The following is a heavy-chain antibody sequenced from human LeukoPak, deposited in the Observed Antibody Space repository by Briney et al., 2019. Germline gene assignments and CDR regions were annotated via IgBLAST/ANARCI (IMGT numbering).Heavy chain of an antibody. Sequence: SQTLSLTCAISGDSVSNNRATWNWIRQSPSRGLEWLGRAYYRSKWYNDYEVSVKSRITIKPDTSKNQFSLKLSSLTAADTAVYYCAREKTLDVVATITNLAAAGQPYFDLWGRGILVTVSS. CDR2: AYYRSKWYN. CDR1: GDSVSNNRAT. J-gene: IGHJ2*01. V-gene: IGHV6-1*01. CDR3: AREKTLDVVATITNLAAAGQPYFDL. D-gene: IGHD5-12*01.